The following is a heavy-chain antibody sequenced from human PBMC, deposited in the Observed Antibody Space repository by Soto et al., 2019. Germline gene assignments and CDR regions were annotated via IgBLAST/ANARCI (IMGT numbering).Heavy chain of an antibody. Sequence: EVQLLESGGGLVQPGGSLRLSCAASGFTFSSYAMSWVRQAPGKGLEWVSAISGSGGSTYYADSVKGRFTISRDNSKNTLYPQMSSLRAEDTAVYYCAKDLRIVVVAATLFDYWGQGTLVTVSS. D-gene: IGHD2-15*01. CDR2: ISGSGGST. CDR1: GFTFSSYA. J-gene: IGHJ4*02. V-gene: IGHV3-23*01. CDR3: AKDLRIVVVAATLFDY.